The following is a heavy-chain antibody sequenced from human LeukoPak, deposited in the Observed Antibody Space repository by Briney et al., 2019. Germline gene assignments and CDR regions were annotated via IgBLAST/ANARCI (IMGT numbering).Heavy chain of an antibody. CDR1: GGSFSGYY. D-gene: IGHD3-9*01. V-gene: IGHV4-34*01. J-gene: IGHJ4*02. CDR3: ARGLRYFDWLLSSGGY. CDR2: INHSGST. Sequence: SETLSLTCAVYGGSFSGYYWSWIREPPGKGLEGIGEINHSGSTNYNPSLKSRVTISVDTSKNQFSLKLSSVTAADTAVYYCARGLRYFDWLLSSGGYWGQGTLVTVSS.